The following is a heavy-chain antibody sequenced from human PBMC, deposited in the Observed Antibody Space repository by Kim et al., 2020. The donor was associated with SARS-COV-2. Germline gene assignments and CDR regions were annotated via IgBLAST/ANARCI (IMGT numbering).Heavy chain of an antibody. CDR2: ISYDGSNK. V-gene: IGHV3-30*18. D-gene: IGHD5-18*01. J-gene: IGHJ4*02. CDR1: GFTFSSYG. CDR3: AKRAMVDY. Sequence: GGSLRLSCAASGFTFSSYGMHWVRQAPGKGLEWVAVISYDGSNKYYADSVKGRFTISRDNSKNTLYLQMNSLRAEDTAVYYCAKRAMVDYWGQGTLVTVSS.